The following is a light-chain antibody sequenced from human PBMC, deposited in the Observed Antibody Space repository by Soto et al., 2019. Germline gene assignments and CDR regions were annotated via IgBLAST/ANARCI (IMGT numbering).Light chain of an antibody. Sequence: DIQMTPSHSTLPASVVDIVNITCWASQSISNWLAWYQQKPGKAPKLLIYAASSLQSGVPSRFSGSGSGTDFTLTISSLQPEDFATYYYQQSYSTPRITFGQGTRLEIK. CDR1: QSISNW. CDR3: QQSYSTPRIT. J-gene: IGKJ5*01. CDR2: AAS. V-gene: IGKV1-39*01.